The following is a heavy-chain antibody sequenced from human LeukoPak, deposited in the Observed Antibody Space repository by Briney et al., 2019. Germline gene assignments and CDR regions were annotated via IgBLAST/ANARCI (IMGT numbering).Heavy chain of an antibody. Sequence: ASVKVSCKASGGTFSSYAISWVRQAPGQGLEWMGGIIPIFGTANYAQKFQGRVTITTDESTSTAYMELSSLRSEDTAVYYCAREARRYSSSWYGGIYFDYWGQGTLVTVSS. CDR1: GGTFSSYA. J-gene: IGHJ4*02. V-gene: IGHV1-69*05. D-gene: IGHD6-13*01. CDR3: AREARRYSSSWYGGIYFDY. CDR2: IIPIFGTA.